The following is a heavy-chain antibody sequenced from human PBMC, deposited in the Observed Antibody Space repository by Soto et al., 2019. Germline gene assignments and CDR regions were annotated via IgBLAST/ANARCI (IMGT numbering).Heavy chain of an antibody. CDR2: IIPIFGTA. Sequence: SVKVSCKASGGTFSSYAISWVRQAPGQGLEWMGGIIPIFGTANYAQKFQGRVTITADESTSTAYMELSSLRSEDTAVYYCARDARGARGYSGYDYSGFDYWGQGTLVTVSS. D-gene: IGHD5-12*01. CDR1: GGTFSSYA. V-gene: IGHV1-69*13. CDR3: ARDARGARGYSGYDYSGFDY. J-gene: IGHJ4*02.